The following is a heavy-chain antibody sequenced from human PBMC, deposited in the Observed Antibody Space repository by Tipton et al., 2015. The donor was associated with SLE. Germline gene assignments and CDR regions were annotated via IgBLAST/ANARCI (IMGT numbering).Heavy chain of an antibody. CDR1: GGSINSYY. V-gene: IGHV4-4*07. D-gene: IGHD3-10*01. Sequence: TLSLTCTVSGGSINSYYWSWIRQPPGKGLEWIGRIYNSGSPNYNPSLKSRVIMSVDTSKNQFSLKLSSVTAADTAVYFCAATYYYSSGRTSFDNWGPGTLVTVSS. CDR3: AATYYYSSGRTSFDN. CDR2: IYNSGSP. J-gene: IGHJ3*02.